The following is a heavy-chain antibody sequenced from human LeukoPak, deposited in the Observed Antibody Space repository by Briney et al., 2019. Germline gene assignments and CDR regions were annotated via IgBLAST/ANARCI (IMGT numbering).Heavy chain of an antibody. Sequence: ASVKVSCKASGYTFTGYYMHWVRQAPGQGLEWMGRINPNSGGTNYAQKFQGRVTMTRDTSISTAYKELSRLRSDDTAVYYCAREGRAKMATISLRRYFDYWGQGTLVTVSS. CDR1: GYTFTGYY. D-gene: IGHD5-24*01. CDR3: AREGRAKMATISLRRYFDY. V-gene: IGHV1-2*06. CDR2: INPNSGGT. J-gene: IGHJ4*02.